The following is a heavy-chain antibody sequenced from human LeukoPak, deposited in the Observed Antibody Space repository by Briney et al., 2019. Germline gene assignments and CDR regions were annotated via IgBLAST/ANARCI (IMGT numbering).Heavy chain of an antibody. CDR3: AKQRQPCDAFDV. CDR1: GYTFSNYW. V-gene: IGHV5-51*01. CDR2: IYPGDSDT. J-gene: IGHJ3*01. Sequence: GESLKISCKGSGYTFSNYWIGWVRQMPGKGLEWMGIIYPGDSDTRYGPSFEGQVTMSADKSTSTASLQWSSLKASDTAIYYCAKQRQPCDAFDVWGQGTMVTVSS. D-gene: IGHD6-13*01.